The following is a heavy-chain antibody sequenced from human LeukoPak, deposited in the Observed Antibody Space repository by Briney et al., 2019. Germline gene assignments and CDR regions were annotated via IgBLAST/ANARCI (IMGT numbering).Heavy chain of an antibody. CDR2: IYYSGST. Sequence: SETLSLTCTVSGDSISSDNYYWVWIRQPPGKGLEWIASIYYSGSTYYNPSLKSRVTISVDRSKNQFSLKLSSVTAADTAVYYCAVSVVPAAENYYMDVWGKGTTVTVSS. CDR3: AVSVVPAAENYYMDV. D-gene: IGHD2-2*01. V-gene: IGHV4-39*07. J-gene: IGHJ6*03. CDR1: GDSISSDNYY.